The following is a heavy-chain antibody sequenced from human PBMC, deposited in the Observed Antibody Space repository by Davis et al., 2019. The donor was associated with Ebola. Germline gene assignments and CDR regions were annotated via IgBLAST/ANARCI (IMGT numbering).Heavy chain of an antibody. Sequence: GESLKISCTASGFTFGDNAMSWVRQAPGKGLEWVGFIRSKAYGGTTEYAASVKGRFTISRDDSKSIAYLQMNSLKTEDTAVYYCICSQQPFDYWGQGTLVTVSS. CDR2: IRSKAYGGTT. CDR3: ICSQQPFDY. J-gene: IGHJ4*02. D-gene: IGHD3-10*02. V-gene: IGHV3-49*04. CDR1: GFTFGDNA.